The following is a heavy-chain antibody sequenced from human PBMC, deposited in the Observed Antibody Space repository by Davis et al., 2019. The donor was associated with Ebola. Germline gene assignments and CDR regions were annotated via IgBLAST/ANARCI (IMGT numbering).Heavy chain of an antibody. CDR3: ARGLGYSGTYWVDP. CDR1: GYSFTSYW. D-gene: IGHD1-26*01. Sequence: PGGSLRLSCKGSGYSFTSYWIAWVRQMPGKGLEWMGIIYPGDSDTRYSPSFRGQVTISADKSFSTAYLQWSGLKASDTAMYYCARGLGYSGTYWVDPWGQGTLVTVSP. CDR2: IYPGDSDT. J-gene: IGHJ5*02. V-gene: IGHV5-51*01.